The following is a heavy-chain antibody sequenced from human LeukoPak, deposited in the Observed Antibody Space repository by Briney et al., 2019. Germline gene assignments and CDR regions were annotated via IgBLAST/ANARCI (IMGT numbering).Heavy chain of an antibody. CDR1: GGTFSSYA. CDR2: IIPIFGTA. CDR3: ARSWEYYYDSSLLYLYAFDI. J-gene: IGHJ3*02. V-gene: IGHV1-69*13. D-gene: IGHD3-22*01. Sequence: SVTVSCTASGGTFSSYAISWVRQAPGQGLEWMGGIIPIFGTANYAQKFQGRVTITADESTSTAYMELSSLRSEDTAVYYCARSWEYYYDSSLLYLYAFDIWGQGTMVTVSS.